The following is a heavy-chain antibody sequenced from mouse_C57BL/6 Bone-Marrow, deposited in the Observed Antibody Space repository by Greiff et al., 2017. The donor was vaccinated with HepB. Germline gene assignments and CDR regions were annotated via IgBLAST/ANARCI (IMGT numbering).Heavy chain of an antibody. D-gene: IGHD2-3*01. CDR3: ARDPYDGYYFDY. CDR1: GYSITSGYY. CDR2: ISYDGSN. J-gene: IGHJ2*01. Sequence: EVKLVESGPGLVKPSQSLSLTCSVTGYSITSGYYWNWIRQFPGNKLEWMGYISYDGSNNYNPSLKNRISITRDTSKNQFFLKLNSVTTEDTATYYCARDPYDGYYFDYWGQGTTLTVSS. V-gene: IGHV3-6*01.